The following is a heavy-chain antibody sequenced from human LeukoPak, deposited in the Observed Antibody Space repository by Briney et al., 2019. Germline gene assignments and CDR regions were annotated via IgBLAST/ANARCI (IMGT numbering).Heavy chain of an antibody. V-gene: IGHV3-7*01. CDR2: IKQDGSEQ. J-gene: IGHJ5*02. Sequence: GGSLRLSCTASGFTFSNYWMTWVRQAPGKGLDWVANIKQDGSEQYYVDSVKGRFTVSRDNAKNSLYLQMNSLRAEDTAVYHCARSGVYCSGGSCYSGKLWFDPWGQGTLVTVSS. CDR1: GFTFSNYW. D-gene: IGHD2-15*01. CDR3: ARSGVYCSGGSCYSGKLWFDP.